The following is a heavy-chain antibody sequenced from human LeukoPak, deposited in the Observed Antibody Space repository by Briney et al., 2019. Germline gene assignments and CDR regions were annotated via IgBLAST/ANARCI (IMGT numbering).Heavy chain of an antibody. CDR1: GFTFSIYA. D-gene: IGHD3-22*01. Sequence: PGGSLRLSCAASGFTFSIYAMSWVRQTPGKGLEWVSSITSRDGTTYYADSVKGRFTISRDNSENTLYLQMNSLRAEDSDLYYCARDRPNYYGSDGHYYRRDGDYWGQGTLVTVSS. V-gene: IGHV3-23*01. CDR3: ARDRPNYYGSDGHYYRRDGDY. CDR2: ITSRDGTT. J-gene: IGHJ4*02.